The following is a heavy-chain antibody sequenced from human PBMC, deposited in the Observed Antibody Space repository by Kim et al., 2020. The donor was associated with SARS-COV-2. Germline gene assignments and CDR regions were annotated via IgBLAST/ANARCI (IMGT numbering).Heavy chain of an antibody. CDR2: IDPNSVNT. D-gene: IGHD2-2*01. Sequence: ASVKVSCTASGYTFSSYHINWLRQATGQGPEWMGWIDPNSVNTGYAQSFQGRVTMTSNTPISTAYMELSSLRSEDTAVYYCARVFSDCSSILCYSGNWFDPWGPGTLVTVSS. J-gene: IGHJ5*02. V-gene: IGHV1-8*01. CDR1: GYTFSSYH. CDR3: ARVFSDCSSILCYSGNWFDP.